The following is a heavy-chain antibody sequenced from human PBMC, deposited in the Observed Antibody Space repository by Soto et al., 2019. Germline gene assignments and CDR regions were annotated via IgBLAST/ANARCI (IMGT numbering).Heavy chain of an antibody. CDR1: GFSLSNARMG. CDR2: IFSNDEK. CDR3: ARIVCSSTSCYANWFDP. D-gene: IGHD2-2*01. V-gene: IGHV2-26*01. J-gene: IGHJ5*02. Sequence: QVTLKESGPVLVNPTETLTLTCTVSGFSLSNARMGVSWIRQPPGKALEWLAHIFSNDEKSYSTSLKSRLTISKDTSKSQVVLTMTNMDPVDTATYYCARIVCSSTSCYANWFDPWGQGTLVTVSS.